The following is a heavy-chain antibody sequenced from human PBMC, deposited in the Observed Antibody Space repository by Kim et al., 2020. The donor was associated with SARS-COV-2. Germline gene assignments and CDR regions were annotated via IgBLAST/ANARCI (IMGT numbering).Heavy chain of an antibody. V-gene: IGHV3-30*18. J-gene: IGHJ4*02. CDR1: GFTFSSYG. Sequence: GGSLRLSCAASGFTFSSYGMHWVRQAPGKGLEWVAVISYDGSNKYYADSVKGRFTISRDNSKNTLYLQMNSLRAEDTAVYYCANLREPRLRTSHQGDYWGQGTLVTVSS. CDR3: ANLREPRLRTSHQGDY. CDR2: ISYDGSNK. D-gene: IGHD3-16*01.